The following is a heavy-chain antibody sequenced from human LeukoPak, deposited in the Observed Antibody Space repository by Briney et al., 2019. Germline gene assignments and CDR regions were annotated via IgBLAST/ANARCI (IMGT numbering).Heavy chain of an antibody. CDR3: ARHEAGGDCYDY. Sequence: SETLSLTCTVSGGSTSSYYWSWIRQPPGKGLEWIGYIYYSGSTNYNPSLKSRVTISVDTSKNQFSLKLSSVTAADTAVYYCARHEAGGDCYDYWGQGTLVTVSS. CDR2: IYYSGST. V-gene: IGHV4-59*08. D-gene: IGHD2-8*02. J-gene: IGHJ4*02. CDR1: GGSTSSYY.